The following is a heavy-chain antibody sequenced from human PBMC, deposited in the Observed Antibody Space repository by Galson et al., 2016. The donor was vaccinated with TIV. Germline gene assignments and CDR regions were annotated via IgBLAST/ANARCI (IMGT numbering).Heavy chain of an antibody. D-gene: IGHD3-16*01. V-gene: IGHV1-69*13. CDR3: ARGGHYALDV. CDR2: IVPLSGT. J-gene: IGHJ6*02. CDR1: GGVFNNYA. Sequence: SVKVSCKASGGVFNNYAIIWVRQAPGQGLEWMGGIVPLSGTNYAKKFQGRVTVTADEATKTTYMHLSGLRSDDTAVYYCARGGHYALDVWGQGTAVTVSS.